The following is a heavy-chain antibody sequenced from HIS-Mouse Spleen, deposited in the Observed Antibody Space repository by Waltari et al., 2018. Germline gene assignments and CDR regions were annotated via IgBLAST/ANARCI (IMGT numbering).Heavy chain of an antibody. CDR2: ISYDGSNK. CDR1: GFTFSSYA. J-gene: IGHJ3*02. Sequence: QVQLVESGGCVVQPGRSLRLSCAASGFTFSSYAMHWVRQAPGKGLEWVAVISYDGSNKYYADSVKGRFTISRDNSKNTLYLQMNSLRAEDTAVYYCARGGIAARPKAFDIWGQGTMVTVSS. CDR3: ARGGIAARPKAFDI. V-gene: IGHV3-30*04. D-gene: IGHD6-6*01.